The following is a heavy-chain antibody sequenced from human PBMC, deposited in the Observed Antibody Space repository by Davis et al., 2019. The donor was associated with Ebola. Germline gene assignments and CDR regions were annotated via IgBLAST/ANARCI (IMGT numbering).Heavy chain of an antibody. CDR3: ARTSIVGTTTTASDI. D-gene: IGHD1-26*01. J-gene: IGHJ3*02. V-gene: IGHV1-18*01. Sequence: AASVKVSCKASGYTFTSYGISWVRQAPGQGLEWMGWISGYNGNTQYAQKFQGRVTMTTDTSTGTAYLDLRSLRSDDTAVYFCARTSIVGTTTTASDIWGQGTKVTVSS. CDR1: GYTFTSYG. CDR2: ISGYNGNT.